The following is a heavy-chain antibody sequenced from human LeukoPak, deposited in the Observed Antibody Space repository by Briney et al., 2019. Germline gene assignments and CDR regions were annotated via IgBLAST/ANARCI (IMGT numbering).Heavy chain of an antibody. D-gene: IGHD5-12*01. V-gene: IGHV3-30*03. CDR1: GFTFSSYG. Sequence: GRSLGLSCAASGFTFSSYGMHWVRQAPGKGLEWVAVISYDGSNKYYADSVKGRFTISRDNSKNTLYLQMNSLRAEDTAVYYCATSNPLSGYDFYWGQGTLVTVSS. CDR3: ATSNPLSGYDFY. J-gene: IGHJ4*02. CDR2: ISYDGSNK.